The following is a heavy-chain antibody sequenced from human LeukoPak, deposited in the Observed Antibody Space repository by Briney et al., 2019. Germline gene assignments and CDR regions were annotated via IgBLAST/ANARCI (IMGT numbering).Heavy chain of an antibody. D-gene: IGHD4-17*01. CDR3: ARFQATNSTVTPPFDY. J-gene: IGHJ4*02. CDR1: GFTFSSYG. V-gene: IGHV3-30*03. Sequence: GGSLRLSCAASGFTFSSYGMHWVRQAPGKGLEWVAVISYDGSNKYYADSVKGRFTISRDNAKNSLYLQMNSLRAEDTALYYCARFQATNSTVTPPFDYWGQGTLVTVSS. CDR2: ISYDGSNK.